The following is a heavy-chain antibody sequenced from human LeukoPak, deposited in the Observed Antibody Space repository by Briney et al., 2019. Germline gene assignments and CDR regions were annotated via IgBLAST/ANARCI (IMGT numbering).Heavy chain of an antibody. CDR2: IHYSWST. CDR3: ARDVSSTSSFDY. V-gene: IGHV4-39*07. CDR1: GVSISSSSYY. D-gene: IGHD2-2*01. Sequence: SETLSLTCTVSGVSISSSSYYWGWIRQPPGKGREWIGRIHYSWSTNYSPSLKSQVTISVDTSKNQFSLKRSSVTAADTAVYYCARDVSSTSSFDYWGQGTMVTVSS. J-gene: IGHJ4*02.